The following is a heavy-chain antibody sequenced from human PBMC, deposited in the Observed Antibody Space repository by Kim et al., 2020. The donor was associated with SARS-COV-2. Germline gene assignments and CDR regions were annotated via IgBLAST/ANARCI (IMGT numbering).Heavy chain of an antibody. CDR1: GFTFSSYW. CDR3: ARAGAFYVFWSGSTYYFDY. J-gene: IGHJ4*02. CDR2: INSDGSST. D-gene: IGHD3-3*01. V-gene: IGHV3-74*01. Sequence: GGSLRLSCAASGFTFSSYWMHWVRQAPGKGLVWVSRINSDGSSTSYADSVKGRFTISRDNAKNTLYLQMNSLRAEDTAVYYCARAGAFYVFWSGSTYYFDYWGQGTLVTVSS.